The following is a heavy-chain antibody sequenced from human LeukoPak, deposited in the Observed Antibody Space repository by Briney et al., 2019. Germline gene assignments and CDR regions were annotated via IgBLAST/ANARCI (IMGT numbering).Heavy chain of an antibody. J-gene: IGHJ4*02. V-gene: IGHV3-30-3*01. CDR2: ISYDGSNK. D-gene: IGHD1-26*01. CDR1: GFTSSSYA. Sequence: PGGSLRLSCAASGFTSSSYAMHWVRQASGKGLEWVAVISYDGSNKYYADSVKGRFTISRDNSKNTLYLQMNSLRAEDTAVYYCARDEWELLPFDYWGQGTLVTVSS. CDR3: ARDEWELLPFDY.